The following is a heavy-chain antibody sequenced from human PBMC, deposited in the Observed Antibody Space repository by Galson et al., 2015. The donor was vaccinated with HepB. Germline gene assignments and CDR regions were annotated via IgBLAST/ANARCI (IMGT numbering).Heavy chain of an antibody. V-gene: IGHV3-11*05. D-gene: IGHD5-18*01. CDR1: GFTFSDYY. CDR2: IRSSSSYT. CDR3: ARGAAMVPYYFDY. J-gene: IGHJ4*02. Sequence: SLRLSCAASGFTFSDYYMSWIRQAPGKGLEWVSYIRSSSSYTNYADSVKGRFTISRDNAKNSLYLQMNSLRAEDTAVYYCARGAAMVPYYFDYWGQGTLVTVSS.